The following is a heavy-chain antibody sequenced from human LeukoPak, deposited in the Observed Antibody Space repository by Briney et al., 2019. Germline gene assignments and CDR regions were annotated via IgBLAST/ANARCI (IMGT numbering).Heavy chain of an antibody. CDR2: INPNSGDT. CDR3: TRDINWNYGY. D-gene: IGHD1-7*01. Sequence: ASVKVSCKASGYTFTDSYMDWVRQAPGQGLEWMEWINPNSGDTNYVQKFQGRVTMTRDTSISTAYMELSRLTSDDTAVYYCTRDINWNYGYWGQGTLVTVSS. V-gene: IGHV1-2*02. CDR1: GYTFTDSY. J-gene: IGHJ4*02.